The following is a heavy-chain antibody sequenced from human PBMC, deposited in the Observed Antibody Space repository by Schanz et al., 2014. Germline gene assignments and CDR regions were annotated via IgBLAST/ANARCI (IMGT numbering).Heavy chain of an antibody. CDR1: GYTFTSSG. J-gene: IGHJ4*02. CDR2: INGYNAHT. D-gene: IGHD1-26*01. Sequence: QVQLVQSGAEVKKPGASVKVSCKASGYTFTSSGFSWVRQAPGQGLEWMGWINGYNAHTNYGQKFKGRVTMTTDTSPRTVYMEVRSLTAYYSAVYYCARDRDQWDGNCCDFWGQGTLVTVSS. V-gene: IGHV1-18*01. CDR3: ARDRDQWDGNCCDF.